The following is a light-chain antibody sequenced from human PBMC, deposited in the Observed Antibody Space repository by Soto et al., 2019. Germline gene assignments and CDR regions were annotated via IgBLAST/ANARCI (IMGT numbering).Light chain of an antibody. CDR3: QKFNNWPQK. Sequence: DIQMTHSPSTLSASVLYIVTITFRASQSISNWLAWYQQKPGTAPKVLIYHASNLQRGVPSRFSGSGSGTEFTLTISSLQSEDFAVYYCQKFNNWPQKFGQGTKVDIK. CDR2: HAS. V-gene: IGKV1-5*01. CDR1: QSISNW. J-gene: IGKJ1*01.